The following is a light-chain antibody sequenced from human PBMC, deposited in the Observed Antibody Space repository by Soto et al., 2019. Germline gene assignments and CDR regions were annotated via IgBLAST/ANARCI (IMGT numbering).Light chain of an antibody. V-gene: IGLV1-40*01. CDR3: QSYDTSLSGFYV. Sequence: QPVLTQPPSVSGAPGQRVTISCTGSSSNIGAGYDVHWYQQVPGTAPKLLIYANDNRPSGVPDRFSGSKSGTSASPAITGLQAEDEADYYCQSYDTSLSGFYVFGTGTKLTVL. CDR2: AND. J-gene: IGLJ1*01. CDR1: SSNIGAGYD.